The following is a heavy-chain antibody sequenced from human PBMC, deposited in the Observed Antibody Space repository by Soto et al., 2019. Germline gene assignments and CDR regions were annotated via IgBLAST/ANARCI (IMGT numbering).Heavy chain of an antibody. V-gene: IGHV4-31*03. CDR3: ARVLGLRFLEWSPLLGYYYGMDV. D-gene: IGHD3-3*01. CDR1: GGSISSGGYY. CDR2: IYYSGST. J-gene: IGHJ6*02. Sequence: SETLSLTCTVSGGSISSGGYYWSWIRQHPGKGLEWIGYIYYSGSTYYNPSLKSRVTISVDTSKNQFSLKLSSVTAADTAVYYCARVLGLRFLEWSPLLGYYYGMDVWGQGTTVTVSS.